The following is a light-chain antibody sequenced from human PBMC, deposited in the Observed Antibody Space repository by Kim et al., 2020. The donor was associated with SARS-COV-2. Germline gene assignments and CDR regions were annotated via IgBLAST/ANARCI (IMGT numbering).Light chain of an antibody. CDR2: SVS. V-gene: IGKV1-39*01. J-gene: IGKJ2*01. Sequence: SASVRDRVTLSCRASQTLHYLNWYQLKPGKAPKLLIYSVSSLQSGVPSRFRGSGSGTDFTLTISSLQPDDFATYYCQQTSSIPYTFGQGTKLEI. CDR1: QTLHY. CDR3: QQTSSIPYT.